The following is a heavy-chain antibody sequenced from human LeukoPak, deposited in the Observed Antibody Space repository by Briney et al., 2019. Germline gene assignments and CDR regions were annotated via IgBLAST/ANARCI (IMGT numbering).Heavy chain of an antibody. V-gene: IGHV4-31*03. D-gene: IGHD2-2*01. Sequence: SETLSLTCTVSGGSISSGGYYWSWIRQHPGKVLEWIGYIYYSGSTYYNPSLKSRVTISVDTSKNQFSLKLSSVTAADTAVYYCARGVVPAARGLDYWGQGTLVTVSS. J-gene: IGHJ4*02. CDR3: ARGVVPAARGLDY. CDR2: IYYSGST. CDR1: GGSISSGGYY.